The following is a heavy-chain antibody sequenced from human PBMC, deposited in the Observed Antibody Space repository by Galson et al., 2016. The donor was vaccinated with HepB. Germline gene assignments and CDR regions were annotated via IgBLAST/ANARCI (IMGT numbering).Heavy chain of an antibody. J-gene: IGHJ6*04. V-gene: IGHV3-23*01. CDR1: GFLFRGYG. CDR2: ISRRGDST. D-gene: IGHD2-2*01. CDR3: VQGSTAPAV. Sequence: SLRLSCAGSGFLFRGYGMTWVRQAPGKGLEVVSSISRRGDSTDYADSVKGRFTISRDNSKNTLSLRMNSLTADDTAIYYCVQGSTAPAVWGKGTTVTVSS.